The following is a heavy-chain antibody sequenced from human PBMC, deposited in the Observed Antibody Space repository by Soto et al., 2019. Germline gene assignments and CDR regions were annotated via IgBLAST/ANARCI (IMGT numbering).Heavy chain of an antibody. J-gene: IGHJ6*02. CDR3: ARLTTVTDKTFDA. D-gene: IGHD4-4*01. CDR1: GYTFTGYY. CDR2: INPNSGGT. V-gene: IGHV1-2*02. Sequence: GASVKVSCKASGYTFTGYYMHCVRQAPGQGLEGLGWINPNSGGTNYAQKFQDRVTMTRDTSISTAYMELSRLRSDDTAVYYCARLTTVTDKTFDAWGQGTTVTVSS.